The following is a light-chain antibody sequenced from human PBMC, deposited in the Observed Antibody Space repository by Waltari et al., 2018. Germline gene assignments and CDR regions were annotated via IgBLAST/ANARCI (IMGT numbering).Light chain of an antibody. J-gene: IGKJ2*01. CDR2: KAS. V-gene: IGKV1-5*03. Sequence: DIHMIQSPSTVFASVGDRVTIPCRASQTVGDWLAWYQQKPGKAPKLLIYKASTLQNGVPSRFSGSGSGSEFTLTISSLQPDDVAIYYCQQYNTFSSFGQGTRLEL. CDR1: QTVGDW. CDR3: QQYNTFSS.